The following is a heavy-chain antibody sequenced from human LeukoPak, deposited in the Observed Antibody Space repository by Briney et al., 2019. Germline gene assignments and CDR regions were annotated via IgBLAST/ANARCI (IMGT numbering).Heavy chain of an antibody. Sequence: GGSLRLSCAASGFTFSTYWMHWVRQAPGGGLVWVTGINTDGSTTSYADSVKGRFSISRDNAKNTVYLQMSSLRAEDTAVYYCAKESGYDVDLEYWGQGALVTVSS. CDR3: AKESGYDVDLEY. CDR1: GFTFSTYW. J-gene: IGHJ4*02. CDR2: INTDGSTT. D-gene: IGHD5-12*01. V-gene: IGHV3-74*01.